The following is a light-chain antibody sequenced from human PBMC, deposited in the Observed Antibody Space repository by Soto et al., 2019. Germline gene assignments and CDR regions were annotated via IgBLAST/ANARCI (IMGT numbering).Light chain of an antibody. CDR1: QTVSRS. CDR2: DAS. V-gene: IGKV3-11*01. Sequence: EIVLTQSPATLSLSPGERATLSCRASQTVSRSLSWYQPKPGQAPSRLIYDASSRATGIPARFSGSGSGTDFTLTISSLEPEDFAVYYCQQRGNWPSFGGGTKVDIK. CDR3: QQRGNWPS. J-gene: IGKJ4*01.